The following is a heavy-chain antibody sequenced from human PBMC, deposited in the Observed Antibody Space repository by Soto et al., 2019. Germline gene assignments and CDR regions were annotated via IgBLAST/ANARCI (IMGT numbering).Heavy chain of an antibody. V-gene: IGHV3-23*01. J-gene: IGHJ5*02. CDR1: GFTFSSYA. D-gene: IGHD2-21*02. Sequence: EVQLLESGGGLVQPGGSLRLSCAASGFTFSSYAMSWVRQAPGKGLEWVSAISGSGGSTYYADSVKGRFTISRDNSKNTLYLQMNSLRAEDTAVYYCAKDAQYCGGDCYRGNWFDPWGQGTLVTVSS. CDR2: ISGSGGST. CDR3: AKDAQYCGGDCYRGNWFDP.